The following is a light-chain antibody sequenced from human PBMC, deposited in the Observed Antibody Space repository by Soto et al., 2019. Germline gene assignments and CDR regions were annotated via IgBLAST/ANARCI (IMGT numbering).Light chain of an antibody. CDR2: QAS. Sequence: DIQMTQSPSTLSASVGDRVTITCRASQYMSSWLAWYQEKPGKAPKLLIYQASILESAAPSRFSGSASATEFTLTISSLQSEDFAVYYCQQYNNWPRTFGQGTKVEIK. V-gene: IGKV1-5*03. CDR3: QQYNNWPRT. CDR1: QYMSSW. J-gene: IGKJ1*01.